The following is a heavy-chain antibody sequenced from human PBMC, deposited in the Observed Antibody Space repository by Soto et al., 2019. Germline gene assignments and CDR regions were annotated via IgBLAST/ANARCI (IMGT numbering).Heavy chain of an antibody. D-gene: IGHD3-10*01. CDR2: IYWDDDE. J-gene: IGHJ4*02. V-gene: IGHV2-5*02. CDR1: GFSLSTSGVG. Sequence: QITLKESGPTLVKPTQTLTLTCTFSGFSLSTSGVGVGWIRQPPGKALEWLALIYWDDDERYSPSLKSRLTNTKDTSKNQVVLTMTNMDPVDTATYYCAHRRAGIVFDYWGQGTLVTVSS. CDR3: AHRRAGIVFDY.